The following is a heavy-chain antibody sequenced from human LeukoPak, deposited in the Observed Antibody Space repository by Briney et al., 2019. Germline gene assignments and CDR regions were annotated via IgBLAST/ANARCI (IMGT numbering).Heavy chain of an antibody. CDR3: ARVRSPVYYYDSSGYYRENDAFDI. CDR2: INPNSGGT. Sequence: ASVKVSCKASGYTFTGYYMHWVRQAPGQGLEWMVWINPNSGGTNYAQKFQGRVTMTRDTSISTAYMELSRLRSDDTAVYYCARVRSPVYYYDSSGYYRENDAFDIWGQGTMVTVSS. D-gene: IGHD3-22*01. CDR1: GYTFTGYY. J-gene: IGHJ3*02. V-gene: IGHV1-2*02.